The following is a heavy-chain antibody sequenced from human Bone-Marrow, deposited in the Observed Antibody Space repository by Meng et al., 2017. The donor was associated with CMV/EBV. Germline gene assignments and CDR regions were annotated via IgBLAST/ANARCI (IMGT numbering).Heavy chain of an antibody. D-gene: IGHD2-15*01. Sequence: ETLSLTCAAPRFIFSKAWLSWVRQAPGKGLEWVGRIKSKTDGGTTDYAAPVKGRFTISRDDSKDTLYLQMNDLNTEDTALYHCAIHREAWWHAYYYYSLDVWGQGNTVTFSS. V-gene: IGHV3-15*05. J-gene: IGHJ6*02. CDR1: RFIFSKAW. CDR2: IKSKTDGGTT. CDR3: AIHREAWWHAYYYYSLDV.